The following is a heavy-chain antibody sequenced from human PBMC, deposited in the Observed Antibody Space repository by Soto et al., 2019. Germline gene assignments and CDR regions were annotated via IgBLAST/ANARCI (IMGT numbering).Heavy chain of an antibody. CDR3: AKPHPSGYYYGMDV. Sequence: QVQLVESGGGLVKPGGSLRLSCAASGFTFSDNYMSWIRQAPGKGLECVSYISSSGTTIYYADSVRGRFTISRDNAKTSLYLRMNSLRAEDTAVYYCAKPHPSGYYYGMDVWGQGTTVTVSS. D-gene: IGHD3-10*01. CDR1: GFTFSDNY. CDR2: ISSSGTTI. J-gene: IGHJ6*02. V-gene: IGHV3-11*01.